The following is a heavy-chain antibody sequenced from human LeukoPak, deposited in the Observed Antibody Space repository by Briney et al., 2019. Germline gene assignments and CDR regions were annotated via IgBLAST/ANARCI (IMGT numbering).Heavy chain of an antibody. D-gene: IGHD3-10*01. J-gene: IGHJ4*02. CDR2: LNSGGTT. V-gene: IGHV3-66*01. CDR1: GFTVSSSY. Sequence: GGSLRLSCAASGFTVSSSYMSWVRQAPGKGLEWVSLLNSGGTTSYADSVKGRFTISRDSSKNTLYLQMNSLRDGDTAVYFCARSPPWASVDYWGQGALVTVSS. CDR3: ARSPPWASVDY.